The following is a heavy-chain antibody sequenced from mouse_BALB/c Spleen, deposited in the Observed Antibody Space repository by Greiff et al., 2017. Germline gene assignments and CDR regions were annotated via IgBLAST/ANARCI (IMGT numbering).Heavy chain of an antibody. D-gene: IGHD2-2*01. V-gene: IGHV1-54*03. Sequence: VQLQESGAELVRPGTSVKVSCKASGYAFTNYLIEWVKQRPGQGLEWIGVINPGSGGTNYNEKFKGKATLTADKSSSTAYMQLSSLTSDDSAVYFCARGYGYDRAWFAYWGQGTLVTVSA. J-gene: IGHJ3*01. CDR3: ARGYGYDRAWFAY. CDR1: GYAFTNYL. CDR2: INPGSGGT.